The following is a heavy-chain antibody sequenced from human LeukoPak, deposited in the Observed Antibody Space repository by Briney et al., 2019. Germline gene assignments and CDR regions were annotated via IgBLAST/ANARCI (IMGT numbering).Heavy chain of an antibody. CDR1: GFTFSSYW. V-gene: IGHV3-7*01. Sequence: PGGSLRLSCAASGFTFSSYWMSWVRQAPGKGLEWVANIKQDGSEKYYVDSVKGRFTISRDNAKNSLYLQMNSLRAEDTAVYYCARDTIVVVITIGGAFDIWGQGTMVTVSS. D-gene: IGHD2-21*01. CDR3: ARDTIVVVITIGGAFDI. CDR2: IKQDGSEK. J-gene: IGHJ3*02.